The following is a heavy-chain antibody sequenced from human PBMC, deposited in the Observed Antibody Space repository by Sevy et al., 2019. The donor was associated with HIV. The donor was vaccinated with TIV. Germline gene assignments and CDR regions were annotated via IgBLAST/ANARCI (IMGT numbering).Heavy chain of an antibody. CDR1: GFSLGDLY. CDR2: IRNKAKSYTT. Sequence: GGSLRLSCAASGFSLGDLYMDWVRQAPGKGLEWVGRIRNKAKSYTTEYAASGKGRFTISRDDSQNSLYLQMNSLKTADTALYYCAAVAADKGYFNIWGRGTLVTVSS. CDR3: AAVAADKGYFNI. J-gene: IGHJ2*01. D-gene: IGHD6-19*01. V-gene: IGHV3-72*01.